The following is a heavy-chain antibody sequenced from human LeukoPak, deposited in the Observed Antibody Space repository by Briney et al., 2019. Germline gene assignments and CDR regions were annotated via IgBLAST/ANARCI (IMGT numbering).Heavy chain of an antibody. J-gene: IGHJ4*02. Sequence: GGSLRLSCAASGFTFSSYAMSWVRQAPGKGLEWVSAISGSGGTTYYADSVKGRFTISRDNAKNSLYLQMNSLRAEDTAVYYCASSSNYAFDFRGQGTLVTVSS. V-gene: IGHV3-23*01. CDR2: ISGSGGTT. D-gene: IGHD4-11*01. CDR1: GFTFSSYA. CDR3: ASSSNYAFDF.